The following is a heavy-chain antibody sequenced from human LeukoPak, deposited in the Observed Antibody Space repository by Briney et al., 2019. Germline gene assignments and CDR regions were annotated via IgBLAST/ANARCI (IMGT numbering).Heavy chain of an antibody. Sequence: SETLSLTCTVSGDSISSYYWSWIRQPPGKGLEWIGYIYYSGSTNYNPSLKSRVTISVDTSKNQFSLKLSSVTAADTAVYYCARGPRNYYYMDVWGKGTTVTVSS. CDR2: IYYSGST. V-gene: IGHV4-59*01. CDR3: ARGPRNYYYMDV. CDR1: GDSISSYY. J-gene: IGHJ6*03.